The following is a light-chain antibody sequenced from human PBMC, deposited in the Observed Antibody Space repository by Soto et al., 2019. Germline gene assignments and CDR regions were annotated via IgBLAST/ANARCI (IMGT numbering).Light chain of an antibody. V-gene: IGKV1-5*03. J-gene: IGKJ1*01. CDR2: KAS. CDR1: QTISSW. Sequence: QMTQSPSTLSGSVGARVTITCRASQTISSWLAWYQQKPGKAPKLLIYKASTLKSGVPSRFSGSGSGTEFTLTISSLQPDDFAPYYCQHYTSYSKAFGQRTKLAI. CDR3: QHYTSYSKA.